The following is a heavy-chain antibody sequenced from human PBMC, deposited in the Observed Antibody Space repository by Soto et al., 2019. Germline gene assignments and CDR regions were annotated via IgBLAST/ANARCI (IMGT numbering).Heavy chain of an antibody. CDR2: IIPIFGTA. J-gene: IGHJ6*02. Sequence: SVKVSCKASGGTFSSYAISWVRQAPGQGLEWMGGIIPIFGTANYAQKFQGRVTITADESTSTAYMELSSLRSEDTAVYYCAGDLVAGSYYYYYYGMDVWGQGTTVTVSS. CDR1: GGTFSSYA. V-gene: IGHV1-69*13. CDR3: AGDLVAGSYYYYYYGMDV. D-gene: IGHD6-19*01.